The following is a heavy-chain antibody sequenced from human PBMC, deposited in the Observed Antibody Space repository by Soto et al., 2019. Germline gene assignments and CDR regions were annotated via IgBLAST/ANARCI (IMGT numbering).Heavy chain of an antibody. CDR2: ISGSGGST. CDR3: AKTDIAGIGGGDY. J-gene: IGHJ4*02. CDR1: GFTFSSYA. Sequence: EVQLLESGGGLVQPGGSLRLSCAASGFTFSSYAMSWVRQAPGKGLEWVSAISGSGGSTYYADSVKGRFTISRDNSKNTRYLQMNSLRAGDTAVYYCAKTDIAGIGGGDYWGQGTLVTVSS. V-gene: IGHV3-23*01. D-gene: IGHD6-13*01.